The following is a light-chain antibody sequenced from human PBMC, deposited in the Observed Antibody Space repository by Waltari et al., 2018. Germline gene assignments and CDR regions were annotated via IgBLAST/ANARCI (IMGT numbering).Light chain of an antibody. Sequence: QSALTQPASVSGSPGQSITISCTGTRSDIGSYNYVSWYQQHPGKAPNLIIFDVTNRPSGVSNRFSGSKSGNTASLIISGLQGEDEADYYCSSYMDTTALELFGGGTSLTVL. CDR1: RSDIGSYNY. J-gene: IGLJ2*01. V-gene: IGLV2-14*03. CDR3: SSYMDTTALEL. CDR2: DVT.